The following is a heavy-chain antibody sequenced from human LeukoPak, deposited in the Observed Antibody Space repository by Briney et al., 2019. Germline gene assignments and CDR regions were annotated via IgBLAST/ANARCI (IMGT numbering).Heavy chain of an antibody. CDR1: GFTVSSNY. V-gene: IGHV3-66*02. CDR3: AREFSYDYVDY. D-gene: IGHD5-18*01. J-gene: IGHJ4*02. CDR2: IYSGGST. Sequence: GGSLRLSCAASGFTVSSNYMSWVRQAPGKGLEWVSVIYSGGSTYYADSVKGRFTISRDNSKNTLYLQMNSLRAEDTAVYYCAREFSYDYVDYWGQGTLVTVSS.